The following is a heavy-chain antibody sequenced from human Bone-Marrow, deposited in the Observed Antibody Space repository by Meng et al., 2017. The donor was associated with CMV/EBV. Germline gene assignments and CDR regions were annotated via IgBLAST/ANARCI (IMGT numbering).Heavy chain of an antibody. J-gene: IGHJ4*02. V-gene: IGHV1-18*01. Sequence: ASVKVSCKASGYTFTSYGISWVRQAPGQGLEWMGWISAYNGNTNYAQKLQGRVTMTTDTSTSTAYMELRSLRSDDTAVYYCARVPFFWSGYFPKPNFDYWGQGTRVTVSS. D-gene: IGHD3-3*01. CDR3: ARVPFFWSGYFPKPNFDY. CDR1: GYTFTSYG. CDR2: ISAYNGNT.